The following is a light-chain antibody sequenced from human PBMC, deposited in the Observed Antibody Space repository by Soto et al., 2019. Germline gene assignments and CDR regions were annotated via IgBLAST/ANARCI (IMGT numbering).Light chain of an antibody. CDR1: QSLVDNDGYSS. CDR2: KVS. J-gene: IGKJ2*01. V-gene: IGKV2-30*01. CDR3: MQGTHWPYT. Sequence: VVMTQSPLSLPVTLGEPASVSCRSSQSLVDNDGYSSLSWFQQRPGQSPRRLIYKVSNRDSGVPDRFSGSGSDTDFTLKISRVEPEDVGVYYCMQGTHWPYTFGQGTQLEIK.